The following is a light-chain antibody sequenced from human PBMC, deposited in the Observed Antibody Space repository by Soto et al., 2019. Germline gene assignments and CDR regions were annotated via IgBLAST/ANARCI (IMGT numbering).Light chain of an antibody. CDR2: YAS. CDR1: QDISNY. Sequence: DIQMTQSPSSLSASVGDRVTITCQASQDISNYLNWYQQKPGKAPKLLIYYASNLETGDPSRFSGSGSGTDFTFTISSLQPEDIATYYCQQYDNLPPFTFGPGTKVDIK. J-gene: IGKJ3*01. CDR3: QQYDNLPPFT. V-gene: IGKV1-33*01.